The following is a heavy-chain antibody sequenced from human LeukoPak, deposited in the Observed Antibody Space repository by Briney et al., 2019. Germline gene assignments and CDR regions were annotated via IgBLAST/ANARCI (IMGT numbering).Heavy chain of an antibody. V-gene: IGHV1-46*01. CDR2: INPSGGST. J-gene: IGHJ4*02. D-gene: IGHD3-22*01. Sequence: ASVTVSCKASGYTFTNYYIHWVRQASGQGLEWMGIINPSGGSTSYAQKFQGRVTMTRDTSTSTVYMELSSLRSDDTAVYYCARDAPGFFYDSSLYYPAVHYWGQGTLVTVSS. CDR3: ARDAPGFFYDSSLYYPAVHY. CDR1: GYTFTNYY.